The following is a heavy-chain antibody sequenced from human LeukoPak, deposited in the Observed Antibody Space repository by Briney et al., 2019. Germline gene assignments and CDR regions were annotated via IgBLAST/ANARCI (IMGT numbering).Heavy chain of an antibody. Sequence: PSETLSLTCTVSGGSISSYYWSWIRQPPGKGLEWIGYIYYSGSTNYNPSLKSRVTISVDTSKNQLSLKLSSVTAADTAVYYCARDGSGWYYFDYWGQGTLVTVSS. V-gene: IGHV4-59*01. CDR1: GGSISSYY. J-gene: IGHJ4*02. D-gene: IGHD6-19*01. CDR2: IYYSGST. CDR3: ARDGSGWYYFDY.